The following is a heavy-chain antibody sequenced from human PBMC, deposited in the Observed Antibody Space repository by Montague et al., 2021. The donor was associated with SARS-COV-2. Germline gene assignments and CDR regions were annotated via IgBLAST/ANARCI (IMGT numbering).Heavy chain of an antibody. CDR1: GGSISSGSYF. V-gene: IGHV4-61*02. CDR2: IYTSGST. D-gene: IGHD6-13*01. Sequence: TLSLTCTVSGGSISSGSYFWSWIRQPAGKGLEWIGRIYTSGSTNYNPSLKSRVTISVDTPKNQFSLKPSSVTAADTAVYYCARDAGIAATGLNWFDPWGQGTLVTVSS. J-gene: IGHJ5*02. CDR3: ARDAGIAATGLNWFDP.